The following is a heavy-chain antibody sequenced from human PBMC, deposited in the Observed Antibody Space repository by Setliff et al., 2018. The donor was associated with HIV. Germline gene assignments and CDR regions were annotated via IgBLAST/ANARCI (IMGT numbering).Heavy chain of an antibody. CDR1: GYSFTNHY. V-gene: IGHV1-46*01. Sequence: RASAKVSCKPSGYSFTNHYMHWVRQAPGQGLEWMGVINPTGGSTRNTQKFQGRVAMTRDTSTSTVYMELSSLRSEDTAVYYCASAGAWQRNALDIWGQGTMVTVSS. CDR3: ASAGAWQRNALDI. D-gene: IGHD5-12*01. J-gene: IGHJ3*02. CDR2: INPTGGST.